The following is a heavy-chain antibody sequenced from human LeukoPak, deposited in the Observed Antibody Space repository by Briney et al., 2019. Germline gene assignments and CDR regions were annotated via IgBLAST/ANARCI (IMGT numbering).Heavy chain of an antibody. CDR1: AFIFSGHW. CDR3: AKQSITLIRGILDY. D-gene: IGHD1-20*01. Sequence: GGSLRLSCEGSAFIFSGHWMNWVRQTPGKGLEWVSGISGSGGSTKYADSVKGRFTISRDNSKNVLYLQMNSLRAEDTAVYYCAKQSITLIRGILDYWGQGTLVTVSS. V-gene: IGHV3-23*01. J-gene: IGHJ4*02. CDR2: ISGSGGST.